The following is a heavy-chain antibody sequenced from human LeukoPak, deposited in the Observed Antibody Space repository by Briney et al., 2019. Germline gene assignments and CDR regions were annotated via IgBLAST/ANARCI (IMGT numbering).Heavy chain of an antibody. D-gene: IGHD2-8*01. V-gene: IGHV4-39*07. CDR3: VRADYNGGNPGSFDI. CDR2: IYDSGST. J-gene: IGHJ3*02. CDR1: GASISGSGYY. Sequence: SETLSLTCTVSGASISGSGYYWGWIRQPPGKGLEWIGNIYDSGSTYYNASLQSRVTISIDTSKNQFSLTLNSVTAADTAVYYCVRADYNGGNPGSFDIWGRGTMVTVSS.